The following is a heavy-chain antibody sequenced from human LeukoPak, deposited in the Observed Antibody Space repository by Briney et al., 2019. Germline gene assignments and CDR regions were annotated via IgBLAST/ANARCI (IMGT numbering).Heavy chain of an antibody. CDR2: IIPILGIA. CDR3: AIGVLRYFDWLLPLDY. V-gene: IGHV1-69*04. CDR1: GGTFSSYA. Sequence: SVKVSCKASGGTFSSYAISWVRQAPGQGLEWMGRIIPILGIANYAQKFQGRVTITADKSTSTAYMELSSLRSEDTAVYYCAIGVLRYFDWLLPLDYWGQGTLVTVSS. D-gene: IGHD3-9*01. J-gene: IGHJ4*02.